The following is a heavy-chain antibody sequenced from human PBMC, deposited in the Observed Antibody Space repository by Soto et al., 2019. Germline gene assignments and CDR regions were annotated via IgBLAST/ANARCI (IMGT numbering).Heavy chain of an antibody. CDR1: GGTFSSYA. V-gene: IGHV1-69*13. J-gene: IGHJ3*02. Sequence: GASVKVSCKASGGTFSSYAISWVRQAPGQGLEWMGGIIPIFGTANYAQKFQGRVTITADESTSTAYMELSSLRSEDTAVYYCARPHIHYYDSSDDAFDIWGQGTMVTVSS. CDR2: IIPIFGTA. CDR3: ARPHIHYYDSSDDAFDI. D-gene: IGHD3-22*01.